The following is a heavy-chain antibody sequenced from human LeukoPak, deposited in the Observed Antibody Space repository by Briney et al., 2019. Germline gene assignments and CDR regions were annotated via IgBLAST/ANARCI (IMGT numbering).Heavy chain of an antibody. J-gene: IGHJ4*02. V-gene: IGHV3-30*03. Sequence: GTSLRLSCAASGFSFSSFGMHWVRQAPGKGLEWVAVISYDGNKKYYGDSVKGRFTISRDNSMNTLYLKMNSLRADDTAVYYCSRDPRGIALAGTYDYWGQGILATVSS. CDR1: GFSFSSFG. CDR3: SRDPRGIALAGTYDY. D-gene: IGHD6-19*01. CDR2: ISYDGNKK.